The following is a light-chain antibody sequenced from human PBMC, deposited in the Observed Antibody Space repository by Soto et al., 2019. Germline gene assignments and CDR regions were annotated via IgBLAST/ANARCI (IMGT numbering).Light chain of an antibody. V-gene: IGKV3-20*01. CDR1: QTVRNNY. J-gene: IGKJ1*01. Sequence: LAQSPGTLSLPLGERATLSCSASQTVRNNYLAWYQQKPGQAPRLLIYDASSRATGIPDWFSGSGYGTDFTLTISRLEPEDFADYYCQHYGSSWTFGQGTKVDIK. CDR2: DAS. CDR3: QHYGSSWT.